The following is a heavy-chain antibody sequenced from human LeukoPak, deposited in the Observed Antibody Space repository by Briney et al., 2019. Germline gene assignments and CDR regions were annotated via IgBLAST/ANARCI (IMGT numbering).Heavy chain of an antibody. CDR1: GYTFTSYG. CDR3: ARGIYAGAATGFQH. CDR2: INPNNGGT. J-gene: IGHJ1*01. V-gene: IGHV1-2*02. D-gene: IGHD2-15*01. Sequence: GASVKVSCKASGYTFTSYGISWVRQAPGQGLEWMGWINPNNGGTNYAQKFQGRVTMTRDTSISTAYMELSRLRSDDTAVYYCARGIYAGAATGFQHWGQGTLGTVSS.